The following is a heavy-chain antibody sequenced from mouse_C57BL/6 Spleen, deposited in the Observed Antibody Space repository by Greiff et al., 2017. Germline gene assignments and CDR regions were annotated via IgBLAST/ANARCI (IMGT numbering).Heavy chain of an antibody. D-gene: IGHD1-1*01. Sequence: VQLKESGPELVKPGASVKMSCKASGYTFTDYNMHWVKQSHGKSLEWIGYINPNNGGTSYNQKFKGKATLTVNKSSSTAYMELRSLTSEDSAVYYCARSRDYYGSRYYFDYWGQGTTLTVSS. J-gene: IGHJ2*01. CDR2: INPNNGGT. CDR1: GYTFTDYN. V-gene: IGHV1-22*01. CDR3: ARSRDYYGSRYYFDY.